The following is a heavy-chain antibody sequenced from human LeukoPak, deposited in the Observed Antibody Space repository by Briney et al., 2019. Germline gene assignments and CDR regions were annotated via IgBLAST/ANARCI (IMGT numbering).Heavy chain of an antibody. D-gene: IGHD2-15*01. CDR2: VSVNGYST. V-gene: IGHV3-23*01. Sequence: GGSLRLSCAASGFTFSNYAMRWVRQAPGKGLEWVSTVSVNGYSTDYADSVKGRFTISRDNSKNTVYLQMNSLRAEDTAVYYCARETVVVVAATQGSNWFDPWGQGTLVTVSS. CDR1: GFTFSNYA. J-gene: IGHJ5*02. CDR3: ARETVVVVAATQGSNWFDP.